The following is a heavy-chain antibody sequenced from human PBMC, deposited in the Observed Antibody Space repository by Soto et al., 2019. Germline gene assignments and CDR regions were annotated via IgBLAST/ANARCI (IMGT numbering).Heavy chain of an antibody. CDR1: GFSFGTYL. Sequence: LRLSCNASGFSFGTYLMTWVRQAPGKGLEWVSAISGSGGSTYYADSVKGRFTISRDNSKNTLYLQMNSLRAEDTAVYYCAKSNTLGYSSGWYFDYWGQGTLVTVSS. V-gene: IGHV3-23*01. CDR2: ISGSGGST. D-gene: IGHD6-19*01. J-gene: IGHJ4*02. CDR3: AKSNTLGYSSGWYFDY.